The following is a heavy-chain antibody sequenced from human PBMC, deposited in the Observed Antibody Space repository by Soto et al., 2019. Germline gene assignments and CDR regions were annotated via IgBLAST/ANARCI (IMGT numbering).Heavy chain of an antibody. CDR2: ISYPGST. CDR1: GGSISSDGYY. J-gene: IGHJ4*02. CDR3: ARSYYFDKSGCDY. D-gene: IGHD3-22*01. Sequence: QVQLQESGPGLVKPSQTLSLTCSVSGGSISSDGYYWTWIRHHPGEGLEGIGNISYPGSTYYSPSIKSRLTMSVDTSENQFSLKLSSVTAADTAIYYCARSYYFDKSGCDYWGQGALVTVSS. V-gene: IGHV4-31*03.